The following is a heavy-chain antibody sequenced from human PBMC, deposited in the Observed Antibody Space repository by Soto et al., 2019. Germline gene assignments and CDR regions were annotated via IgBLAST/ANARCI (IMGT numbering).Heavy chain of an antibody. CDR3: ASVRGEYGMDV. Sequence: QVQLVQSGAEVKKPGASVKVSCKASGYTFTSYGISWVRQAPGQGLEWMGWISAYNGNTNYAQKVQGRVTMTTDTSTSTPCRELMSLRAADTAVYYCASVRGEYGMDVWGRGNKVTVSS. CDR1: GYTFTSYG. V-gene: IGHV1-18*01. D-gene: IGHD2-21*01. CDR2: ISAYNGNT. J-gene: IGHJ6*02.